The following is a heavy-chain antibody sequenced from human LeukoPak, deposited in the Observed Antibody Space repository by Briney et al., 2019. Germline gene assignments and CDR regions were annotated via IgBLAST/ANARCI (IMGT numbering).Heavy chain of an antibody. D-gene: IGHD3-10*01. CDR3: ARDFIERFGEFTYYGMHV. CDR2: XYSGGRT. Sequence: XYSGGRTEYTDSVKRRFTISRHNSKNTLYLQMNSLRAEDTAVYSCARDFIERFGEFTYYGMHVWGQGTTVTVSS. J-gene: IGHJ6*02. V-gene: IGHV3-53*04.